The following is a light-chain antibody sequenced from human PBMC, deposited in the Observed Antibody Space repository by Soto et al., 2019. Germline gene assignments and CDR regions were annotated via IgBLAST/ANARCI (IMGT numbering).Light chain of an antibody. J-gene: IGLJ2*01. V-gene: IGLV2-8*01. Sequence: QFALTQPPSASGSPGQSVTISCTGTSSDVAAYNYVSWYQQHPGKAPKLLIYEVSERPSGVPDRFSGSKSANTASLTVSGLQAEDEADYYCSSYAGNNNLVFGGGTKLTVL. CDR1: SSDVAAYNY. CDR2: EVS. CDR3: SSYAGNNNLV.